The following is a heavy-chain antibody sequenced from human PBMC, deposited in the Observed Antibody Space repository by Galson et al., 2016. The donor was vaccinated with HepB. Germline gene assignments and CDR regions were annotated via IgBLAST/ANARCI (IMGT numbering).Heavy chain of an antibody. V-gene: IGHV1-18*04. CDR2: IRPYNGVT. CDR1: GYSFVGFG. Sequence: SVKVSCKASGYSFVGFGLTWVRQAPGQGLEWMGWIRPYNGVTDYAQKFQGRLTMNTDTSTNTAYMELRNLRSDDTAVYYCARRQLLLGYNQDGFDFWGQGTLVTASS. D-gene: IGHD3-22*01. J-gene: IGHJ4*02. CDR3: ARRQLLLGYNQDGFDF.